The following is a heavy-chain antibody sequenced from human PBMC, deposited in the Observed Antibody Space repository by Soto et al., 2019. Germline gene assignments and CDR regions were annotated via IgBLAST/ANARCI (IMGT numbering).Heavy chain of an antibody. CDR1: GYNFPSHW. D-gene: IGHD5-12*01. CDR2: IYPSDSDT. Sequence: GESLKIFCKGSGYNFPSHWIAWVRQMPGKGLEWMGTIYPSDSDTTYSPSFHGLVSISADKSISTAYLQWSSLKTSGSAIYYCARRSRSGYDWVGYNWFDPWGQGTLVTVSS. J-gene: IGHJ5*02. CDR3: ARRSRSGYDWVGYNWFDP. V-gene: IGHV5-51*01.